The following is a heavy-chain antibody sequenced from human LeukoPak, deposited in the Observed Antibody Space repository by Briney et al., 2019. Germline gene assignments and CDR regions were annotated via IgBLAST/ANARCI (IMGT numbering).Heavy chain of an antibody. CDR2: INPNSGGT. V-gene: IGHV1-2*02. J-gene: IGHJ4*02. CDR3: ARVLGGFSYFEY. CDR1: GYTFTVYY. D-gene: IGHD5-12*01. Sequence: GASVKVSCKASGYTFTVYYMHWVRQAPEQGLEWMGWINPNSGGTNYAQKFQGRVTMTRDTSISSAYMELSRLRSDDTALYYCARVLGGFSYFEYWGQGTLVTVSS.